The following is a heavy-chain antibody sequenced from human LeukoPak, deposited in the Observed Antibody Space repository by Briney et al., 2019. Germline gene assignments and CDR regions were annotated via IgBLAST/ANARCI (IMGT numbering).Heavy chain of an antibody. J-gene: IGHJ4*02. CDR1: GFNFSSYA. CDR3: AKDPRTGFDY. V-gene: IGHV3-23*01. D-gene: IGHD3/OR15-3a*01. CDR2: ISASGGST. Sequence: PGGSLRLSCAASGFNFSSYAMSWVRQAPGKGLEWVSAISASGGSTYYADALKGRFTISRENSKNTLLLQMNNPGAEGHAVYYCAKDPRTGFDYWGQGTLVTVSS.